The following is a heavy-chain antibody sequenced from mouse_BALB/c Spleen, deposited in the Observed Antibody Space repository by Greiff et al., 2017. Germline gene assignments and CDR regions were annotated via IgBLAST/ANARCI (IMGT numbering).Heavy chain of an antibody. CDR2: ISYSGST. V-gene: IGHV3-2*02. J-gene: IGHJ2*01. CDR3: ARGYRYDGYYFDY. CDR1: GYSITSDYA. D-gene: IGHD2-14*01. Sequence: EVKLMESGPGLVKPSQSLSLTCTVTGYSITSDYAWNWIRQFPGNKLEWMGYISYSGSTSYNPSLKSRISITRDTSKNQFFLQLNSVTTEDTATYYCARGYRYDGYYFDYWGQGTTLTVSS.